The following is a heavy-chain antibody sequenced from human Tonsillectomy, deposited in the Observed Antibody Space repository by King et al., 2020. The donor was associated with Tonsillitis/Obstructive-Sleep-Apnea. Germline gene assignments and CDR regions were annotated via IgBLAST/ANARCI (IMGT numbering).Heavy chain of an antibody. CDR3: ARGGDLLRGYYFDY. V-gene: IGHV3-30*01. Sequence: VQLVESGGGVVQPGRSLRLSCAASGFTFSSYAMHWVRQAPGKGLEWVAVISYGGSNKYYADSVKGRFTISRDNSKNTLYLQMNSLRAEDTAVYYCARGGDLLRGYYFDYWGQGALVTVSS. J-gene: IGHJ4*02. CDR2: ISYGGSNK. CDR1: GFTFSSYA. D-gene: IGHD3-10*01.